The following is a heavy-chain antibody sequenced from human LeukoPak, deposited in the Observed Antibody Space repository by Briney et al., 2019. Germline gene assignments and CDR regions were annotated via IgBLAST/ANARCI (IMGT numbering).Heavy chain of an antibody. Sequence: SETLSLTCALYGGSFSGYYWSWIRQPPGKGLEWIGEINHSGSTNYNPSLKSRVTISVDTSKNQFSLKLSSVTAADTAVYYCARGVYGGLYFDYWGQGTLVTVSS. V-gene: IGHV4-34*01. J-gene: IGHJ4*02. CDR3: ARGVYGGLYFDY. D-gene: IGHD4-17*01. CDR2: INHSGST. CDR1: GGSFSGYY.